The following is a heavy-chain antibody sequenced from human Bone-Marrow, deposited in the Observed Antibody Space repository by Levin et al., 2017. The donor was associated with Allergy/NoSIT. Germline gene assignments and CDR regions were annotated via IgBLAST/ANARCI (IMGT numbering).Heavy chain of an antibody. CDR2: IYYNGNT. CDR1: GGSINNYY. V-gene: IGHV4-59*01. Sequence: SETLSLTCTVSGGSINNYYWNWIRRPPGKGLEWIGYIYYNGNTNYNPSLKSRVTISLDTSKNQVSLELSSVTAADTAVYYCARGPEYGPARCYHMDVWGKGTTVTVSS. J-gene: IGHJ6*03. D-gene: IGHD3-10*01. CDR3: ARGPEYGPARCYHMDV.